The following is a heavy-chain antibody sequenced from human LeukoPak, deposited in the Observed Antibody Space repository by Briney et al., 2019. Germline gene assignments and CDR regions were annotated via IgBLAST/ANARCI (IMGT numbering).Heavy chain of an antibody. Sequence: PSETLSLTCALYGGSFSGYYWSWIRQPPGKGLEWIGEINHSGSTNYNPSLKSRVTISVDTSKNQFSLKLSSVTAADTAVYYCARGGRVYCSSTSCYGSLAYWGQGTLATVSS. D-gene: IGHD2-2*01. CDR3: ARGGRVYCSSTSCYGSLAY. CDR2: INHSGST. V-gene: IGHV4-34*01. J-gene: IGHJ4*02. CDR1: GGSFSGYY.